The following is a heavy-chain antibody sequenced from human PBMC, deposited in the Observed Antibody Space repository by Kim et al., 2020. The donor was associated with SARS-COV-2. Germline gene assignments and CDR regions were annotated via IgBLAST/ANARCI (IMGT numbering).Heavy chain of an antibody. D-gene: IGHD3-3*01. CDR3: ARVQVYYDFWSGPIQQAYYYYGMDV. V-gene: IGHV1-69*13. J-gene: IGHJ6*02. CDR1: GGTFSSYA. CDR2: IIPIFGTA. Sequence: SVKVSCKASGGTFSSYAISWVRQAPGQGLEWMGGIIPIFGTANYAQKFQGRVTITADESTSTAYMELSSLRSEDTAVYYCARVQVYYDFWSGPIQQAYYYYGMDVWGQGTTVTVSS.